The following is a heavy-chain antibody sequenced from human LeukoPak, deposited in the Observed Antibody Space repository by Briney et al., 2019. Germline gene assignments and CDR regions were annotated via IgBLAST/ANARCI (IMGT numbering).Heavy chain of an antibody. J-gene: IGHJ4*02. CDR3: AKEAVPTYYGSEDYFDY. Sequence: GGSLRLSCAASGFTFSSYGMSWVRQAPGKGLEWVSAISGSGGSTYYADSVKGRFTISRDNSKNTLYLQMNSLRAEDTAVYYCAKEAVPTYYGSEDYFDYWGQGTLVTVSS. CDR1: GFTFSSYG. V-gene: IGHV3-23*01. D-gene: IGHD3-10*01. CDR2: ISGSGGST.